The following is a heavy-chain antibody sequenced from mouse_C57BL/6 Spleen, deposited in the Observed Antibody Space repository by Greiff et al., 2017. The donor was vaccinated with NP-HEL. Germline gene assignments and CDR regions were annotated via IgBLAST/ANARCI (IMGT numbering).Heavy chain of an antibody. CDR3: ARHRGVPDWYFDV. D-gene: IGHD5-1*01. V-gene: IGHV5-12*01. CDR2: ISNGGGST. Sequence: EVKVVESGGGLVQPGGSLKLSCAASGFTFSDYYMYWVRQTPEKRLEWVAYISNGGGSTYYPDTVKGRFTISRDNAKNTLYLQMSRLKSEDTAMYYCARHRGVPDWYFDVWGTGTTVTVSS. J-gene: IGHJ1*03. CDR1: GFTFSDYY.